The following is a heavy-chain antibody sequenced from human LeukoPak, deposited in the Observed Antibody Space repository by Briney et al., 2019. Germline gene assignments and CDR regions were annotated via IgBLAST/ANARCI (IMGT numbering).Heavy chain of an antibody. CDR1: GGSFNSYY. V-gene: IGHV4-4*07. Sequence: SETLSLTCTVSGGSFNSYYWSWLRQPAGTGLEWIGRIQSSGSTDYSPSLQSRVTISIDTSQRQFSLNLRSVTAADTAVYYCARDIVYLIDEDYGWGQGTLVTVSS. D-gene: IGHD4-17*01. J-gene: IGHJ4*02. CDR3: ARDIVYLIDEDYG. CDR2: IQSSGST.